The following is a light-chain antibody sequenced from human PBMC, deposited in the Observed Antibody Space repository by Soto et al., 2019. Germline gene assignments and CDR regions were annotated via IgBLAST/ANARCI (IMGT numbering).Light chain of an antibody. CDR1: SSEVGSHNY. Sequence: QSALTQPASVSGSPGQSITISCTGTSSEVGSHNYVSWYQQHPGKAPKLIIFEVNSRPSGVSNRFSGSKSGSAASLTISGLQAEDEADYYCSSYSSTSTPYVFGGGTKVTVL. V-gene: IGLV2-14*01. J-gene: IGLJ1*01. CDR2: EVN. CDR3: SSYSSTSTPYV.